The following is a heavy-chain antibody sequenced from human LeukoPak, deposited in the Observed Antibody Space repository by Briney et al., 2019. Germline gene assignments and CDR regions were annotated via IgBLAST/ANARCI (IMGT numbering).Heavy chain of an antibody. D-gene: IGHD3-22*01. CDR1: GASVSSYY. CDR2: SAHTGSS. Sequence: LETLSLTCTVSGASVSSYYWSWLRNPPGKGLEWIGFSAHTGSSSYNPSHKSRVSISVDKSMNHFSLRLTSVTTADTAVYYCARYYADVNGYYYYYDYWGQGTLVTVSS. J-gene: IGHJ4*02. CDR3: ARYYADVNGYYYYYDY. V-gene: IGHV4-59*02.